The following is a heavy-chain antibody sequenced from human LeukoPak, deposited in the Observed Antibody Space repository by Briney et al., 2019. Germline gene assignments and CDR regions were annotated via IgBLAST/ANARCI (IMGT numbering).Heavy chain of an antibody. CDR1: GFIFSAYA. CDR2: IGTGGET. J-gene: IGHJ4*02. CDR3: AKFTMIVPGSFDY. V-gene: IGHV3-23*01. Sequence: GGSLRLSCAASGFIFSAYAMSWVRQAPGQGLEWISVIGTGGETHYAESVRGRFTISRSNFKNTLYLQMNSLRAEDTAVYYCAKFTMIVPGSFDYWGQGTLVTVSS. D-gene: IGHD3-22*01.